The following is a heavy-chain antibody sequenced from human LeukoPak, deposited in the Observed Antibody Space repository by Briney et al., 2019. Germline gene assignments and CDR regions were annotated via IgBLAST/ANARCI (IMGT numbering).Heavy chain of an antibody. CDR3: AKAGAMAAPGAFDI. D-gene: IGHD5-18*01. V-gene: IGHV3-23*01. CDR2: IGGSGTKT. CDR1: GFTFTKYA. J-gene: IGHJ3*02. Sequence: PGGSLRLSCAASGFTFTKYAMSWVRQAAGKGLEWVSAIGGSGTKTFYAESVKGRFTISRDNSNNILFLQMDSLRAEDTAMYYCAKAGAMAAPGAFDIWGQGTMVTVSS.